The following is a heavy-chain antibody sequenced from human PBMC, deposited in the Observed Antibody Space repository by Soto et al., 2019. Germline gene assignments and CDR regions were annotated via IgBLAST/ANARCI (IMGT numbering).Heavy chain of an antibody. CDR3: ARGHGSPYYYYYMDV. V-gene: IGHV4-31*03. D-gene: IGHD3-10*01. Sequence: PSETLSLTCTVSGGSISSGGYYWSWIRQHPGKGLEWIGYIYYSGSTYYNPSLKSRVTISVDTSKNQFSLKLSSVTAADTAVYYCARGHGSPYYYYYMDVWGKGTTVTVSS. CDR2: IYYSGST. CDR1: GGSISSGGYY. J-gene: IGHJ6*03.